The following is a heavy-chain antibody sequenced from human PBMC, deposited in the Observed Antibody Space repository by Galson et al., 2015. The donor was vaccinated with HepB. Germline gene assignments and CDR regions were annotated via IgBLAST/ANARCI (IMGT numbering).Heavy chain of an antibody. V-gene: IGHV3-9*01. Sequence: SLRLSCAASGFTFDDYAMHWVRQRPGRGLEWVSGISWNSDSIGYADSVKGRFTVSRDNAKKFLYLQMNSLRPDDTAKYHGVKDYARMQLWSHFDFWGQGTLATVSS. CDR3: VKDYARMQLWSHFDF. J-gene: IGHJ4*02. CDR2: ISWNSDSI. CDR1: GFTFDDYA. D-gene: IGHD3-10*01.